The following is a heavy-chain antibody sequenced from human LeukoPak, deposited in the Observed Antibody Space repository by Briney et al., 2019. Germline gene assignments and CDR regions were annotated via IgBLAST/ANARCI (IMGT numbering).Heavy chain of an antibody. V-gene: IGHV4-38-2*02. D-gene: IGHD3-22*01. CDR3: ARDGYYYDGSFEY. CDR1: GYSISSGYF. J-gene: IGHJ4*02. CDR2: TSHSGSS. Sequence: SETLSLTCAVSGYSISSGYFWAWIRQPPGKGLEWIGSTSHSGSSYSKSSLKSRVIISVDTSNNHFSLKLTSVTAADTATYYCARDGYYYDGSFEYWGQGIRVAVSS.